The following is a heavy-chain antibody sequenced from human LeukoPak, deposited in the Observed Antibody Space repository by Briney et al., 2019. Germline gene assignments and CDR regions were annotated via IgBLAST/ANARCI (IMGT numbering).Heavy chain of an antibody. V-gene: IGHV3-30*18. Sequence: PGGSLRLSCAASGFTFSSYAMSWVRQAPGMGLEWVAVISYDGSNKYYADSVKGRFTISRDNSKNTLYLQMNSLRAEDTAVYYCAKESYGRSYLDYWGQGTLVTVSS. CDR1: GFTFSSYA. CDR3: AKESYGRSYLDY. J-gene: IGHJ4*02. D-gene: IGHD4-17*01. CDR2: ISYDGSNK.